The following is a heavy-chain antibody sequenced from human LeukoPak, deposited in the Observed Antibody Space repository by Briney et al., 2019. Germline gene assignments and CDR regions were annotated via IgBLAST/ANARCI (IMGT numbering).Heavy chain of an antibody. Sequence: PGGSLRLSCAASGFTFSSYAMSWVRQAPGKGLEWVSAISGSGGSTYYADSVKGRFTISRDNSKNTLYLQMNSLRAEDTAVYYCASMVRGVMAHQKHWGLGTLVTVSS. V-gene: IGHV3-23*01. CDR1: GFTFSSYA. D-gene: IGHD3-10*01. J-gene: IGHJ1*01. CDR2: ISGSGGST. CDR3: ASMVRGVMAHQKH.